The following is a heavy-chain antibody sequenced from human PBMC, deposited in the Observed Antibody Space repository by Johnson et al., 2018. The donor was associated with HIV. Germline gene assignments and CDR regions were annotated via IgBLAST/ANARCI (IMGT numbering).Heavy chain of an antibody. V-gene: IGHV3-30*19. Sequence: QVQLVESGGGVVQPGRSLRLSCAASVFTFSSYGMHWVRQAPGKGLEWVGVISYDGGNIYYTDSVKGRFTISRDDSKNTLYLQMNSLRAEDTAVYYCAKVCYSGSYLDVFDIWGQGTMVTVSS. D-gene: IGHD1-26*01. CDR2: ISYDGGNI. J-gene: IGHJ3*02. CDR1: VFTFSSYG. CDR3: AKVCYSGSYLDVFDI.